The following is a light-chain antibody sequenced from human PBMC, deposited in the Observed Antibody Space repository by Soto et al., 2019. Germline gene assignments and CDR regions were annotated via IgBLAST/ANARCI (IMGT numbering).Light chain of an antibody. J-gene: IGLJ1*01. CDR3: SSYTNSSTSYV. Sequence: QSALTQPASVSGSPGQSITISCTGTSSDIGGYNYVSWYQQHPGKAPKLMIYEVNNRPSGVSNRFSGSKSGNTASLTISGLQAEDEADYYCSSYTNSSTSYVFGPGTKLTVL. CDR1: SSDIGGYNY. V-gene: IGLV2-14*01. CDR2: EVN.